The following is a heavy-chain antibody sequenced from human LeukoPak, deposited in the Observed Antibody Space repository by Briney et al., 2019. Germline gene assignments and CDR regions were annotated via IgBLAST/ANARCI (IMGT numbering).Heavy chain of an antibody. CDR3: ATYTHWVAGDV. V-gene: IGHV3-7*01. J-gene: IGHJ6*02. CDR2: MNEDGSEK. Sequence: GGSLRLSCAASGFTFSESWMSWVRQAPRKGLEWVANMNEDGSEKDYVDSVKGRFTISRDNARKSLYLQMSSLRAEDTAVYYCATYTHWVAGDVWGQGTTVTVSS. D-gene: IGHD3-16*01. CDR1: GFTFSESW.